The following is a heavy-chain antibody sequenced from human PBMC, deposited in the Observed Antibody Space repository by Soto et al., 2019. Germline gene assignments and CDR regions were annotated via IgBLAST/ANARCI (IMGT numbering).Heavy chain of an antibody. CDR3: ARTPYDYYYYYDMDV. J-gene: IGHJ6*02. V-gene: IGHV3-23*01. CDR1: GFTFSSYA. Sequence: PVVSRRLSCAASGFTFSSYAMSWVRQAPGKGLEWVSAISGSGGSTYYADSVKGRFTISRDNSKNTLYLQMNSLRAEDTAVYYCARTPYDYYYYYDMDVWGQGTTVTVSS. CDR2: ISGSGGST.